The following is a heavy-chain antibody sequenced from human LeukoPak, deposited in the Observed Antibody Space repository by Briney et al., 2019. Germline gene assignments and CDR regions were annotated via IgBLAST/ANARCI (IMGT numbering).Heavy chain of an antibody. Sequence: SVKVSCTASGGTFSSYAISWVRQAPGQGLEWMGGIIPIFGTANYAQKFRGTITITADKSTNIAYMELSSLRSDDTAVYYCAREGGSDAFDIWGQGTMVTVST. D-gene: IGHD3-16*01. CDR2: IIPIFGTA. CDR3: AREGGSDAFDI. CDR1: GGTFSSYA. V-gene: IGHV1-69*06. J-gene: IGHJ3*02.